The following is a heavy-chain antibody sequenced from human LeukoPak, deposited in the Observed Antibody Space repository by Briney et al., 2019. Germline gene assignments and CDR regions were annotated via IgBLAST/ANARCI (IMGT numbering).Heavy chain of an antibody. CDR3: AKGYYYDSSGYSLYYFDY. CDR2: ISGSGGST. Sequence: PGGSLRLSCAASGFTFSSYVMSWVRQAPGKGLEWVSAISGSGGSTYYADSVKGRFTISRDNSKNTLYLQMNSLRAEDTAVYYCAKGYYYDSSGYSLYYFDYWGQGTLVTVSS. CDR1: GFTFSSYV. D-gene: IGHD3-22*01. J-gene: IGHJ4*02. V-gene: IGHV3-23*01.